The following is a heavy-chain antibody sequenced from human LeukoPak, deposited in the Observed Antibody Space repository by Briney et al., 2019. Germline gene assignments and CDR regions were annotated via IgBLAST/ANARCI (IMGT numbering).Heavy chain of an antibody. CDR2: ILPGDSDT. Sequence: SLKISCKGSGYSFTSYWIGWVRQMPGKGLEWMGIILPGDSDTRYSPSFQGQVTISVDKSISTAYLQWSSLRASDTAIYYCARQNYDSMTGPNWFDPWGQGTLVTVSS. CDR3: ARQNYDSMTGPNWFDP. CDR1: GYSFTSYW. J-gene: IGHJ5*02. D-gene: IGHD3-9*01. V-gene: IGHV5-51*01.